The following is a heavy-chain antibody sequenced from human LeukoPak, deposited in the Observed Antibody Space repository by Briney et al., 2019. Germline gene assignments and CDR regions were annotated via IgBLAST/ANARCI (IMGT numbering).Heavy chain of an antibody. CDR1: GYILTSYG. Sequence: GASVKVSCKASGYILTSYGISWVRQGPGQGLEWVGWISAYNGNTKFAPNLQDRVTMTTDTSTATAYMELRSLRLNDTAVYFCARARPGAYCGTTSCFSDYWGQGTLVTVSS. J-gene: IGHJ4*02. CDR3: ARARPGAYCGTTSCFSDY. D-gene: IGHD2-2*01. CDR2: ISAYNGNT. V-gene: IGHV1-18*01.